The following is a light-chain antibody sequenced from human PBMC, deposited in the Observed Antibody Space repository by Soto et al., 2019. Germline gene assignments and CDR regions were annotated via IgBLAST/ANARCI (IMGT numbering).Light chain of an antibody. V-gene: IGLV1-40*01. CDR2: ANS. CDR1: SSNMGTGFD. Sequence: QSVLTQPPSVSGAPGQRVTISCTGSSSNMGTGFDVHWYQQLPGTAPKLLIYANSRRPSGVPDRFSGSKSGTSASLAITGLQAEDEAHYYCQSYDITLTGFWIFGGGTKVTVL. CDR3: QSYDITLTGFWI. J-gene: IGLJ2*01.